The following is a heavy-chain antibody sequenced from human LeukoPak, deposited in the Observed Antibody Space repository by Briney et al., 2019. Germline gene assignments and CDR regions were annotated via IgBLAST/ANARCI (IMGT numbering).Heavy chain of an antibody. CDR2: IYYSGST. V-gene: IGHV4-59*08. D-gene: IGHD6-13*01. CDR1: GGSISSYY. CDR3: ARQYVIAAAGTYYYYYGMDV. J-gene: IGHJ6*02. Sequence: SETLSLTCTVSGGSISSYYWSWIRQPPGEGLEWIGYIYYSGSTNYNPSLKSRVTISVDTSKNQFSLKLSSVTAADTAVYYCARQYVIAAAGTYYYYYGMDVWGQGTTVTVSS.